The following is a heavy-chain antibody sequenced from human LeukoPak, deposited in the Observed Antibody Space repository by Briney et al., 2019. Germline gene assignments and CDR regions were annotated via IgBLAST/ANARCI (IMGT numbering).Heavy chain of an antibody. V-gene: IGHV3-21*01. J-gene: IGHJ4*02. CDR3: ARRFPYFDY. Sequence: GGSLRLSCAASGFSFSRYSMNWVRQAPGKGLEWVSSVSDGGAHIYYADSVKGRFTVSRDDAKNSLYLQMNSLRPEDTAVYYCARRFPYFDYWGQGILVTVSS. CDR2: VSDGGAHI. CDR1: GFSFSRYS.